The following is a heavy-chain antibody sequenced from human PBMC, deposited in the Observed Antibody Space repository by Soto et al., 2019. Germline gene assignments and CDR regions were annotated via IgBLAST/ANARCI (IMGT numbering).Heavy chain of an antibody. D-gene: IGHD2-8*01. CDR3: AKKGLGSLATYCTTGDCHYAFDV. J-gene: IGHJ3*01. Sequence: EVQLLESGGGLVRPGGSLRLSCAASGFTFYNYAMNWVRQAPGKGLEWVSTISGGGDGTYYADSVKGRFTISRDNSSNTVYLQRNSLRAEDTAVYYCAKKGLGSLATYCTTGDCHYAFDVWCQGTLVTVSS. CDR2: ISGGGDGT. CDR1: GFTFYNYA. V-gene: IGHV3-23*01.